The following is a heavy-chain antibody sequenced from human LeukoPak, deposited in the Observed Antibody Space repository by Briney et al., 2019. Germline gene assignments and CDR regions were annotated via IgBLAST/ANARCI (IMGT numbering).Heavy chain of an antibody. V-gene: IGHV3-23*01. CDR2: ISGSGGST. Sequence: LSGGSLRLSCAASGFTFSSYAMSWVRQAPGKGLEWVSAISGSGGSTYYADSVKGRFTISRDNSKNTLYLQMNSLRAEDTAVYYCAKALRAFMVRVPMDVWGQGTTVTVSS. J-gene: IGHJ6*02. D-gene: IGHD3-10*01. CDR1: GFTFSSYA. CDR3: AKALRAFMVRVPMDV.